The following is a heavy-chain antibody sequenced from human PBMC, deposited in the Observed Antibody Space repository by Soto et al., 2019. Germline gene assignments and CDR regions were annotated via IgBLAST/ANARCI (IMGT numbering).Heavy chain of an antibody. J-gene: IGHJ4*02. Sequence: QVQLVQSGAEVKKPGASVKISCKASGYNFIGQYIHWVRQAPGQGLEWMGIINPSGGGTTYAQQVQGSVVMTSYASTSTVYVELSGLTSEDTALYFCARLIGVHNTQPFWLGYFDYWGQGTLVTVSA. D-gene: IGHD3-3*01. CDR1: GYNFIGQY. CDR3: ARLIGVHNTQPFWLGYFDY. V-gene: IGHV1-46*01. CDR2: INPSGGGT.